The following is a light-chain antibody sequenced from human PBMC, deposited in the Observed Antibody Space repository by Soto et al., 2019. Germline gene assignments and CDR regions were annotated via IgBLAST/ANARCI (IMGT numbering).Light chain of an antibody. CDR3: QQYSSYSYT. J-gene: IGKJ2*01. CDR1: QSTSSW. CDR2: KTS. V-gene: IGKV1-5*03. Sequence: DIQMTQSPSTLSASVGDRVTITCRASQSTSSWLAWYQQKPGKAPKLLIYKTSTLESGVPSRFSGSGGGTEFPRTIGCLQTDDFATYYCQQYSSYSYTFGQGTKLEIK.